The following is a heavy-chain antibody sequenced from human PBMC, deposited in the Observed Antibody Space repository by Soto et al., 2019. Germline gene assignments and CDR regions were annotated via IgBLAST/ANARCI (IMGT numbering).Heavy chain of an antibody. Sequence: QAHLVQSGTEVKMPGDSVQVSCKASGFVSTNHNFHWVRQAPGQSLEWMGRINAGNGNTQYSQNFQGRVTFTSDPSASTAFMELTNLRFDDRAMYYCASDYGSNWRLWGQGTLVSVSS. CDR1: GFVSTNHN. J-gene: IGHJ4*02. V-gene: IGHV1-3*01. CDR3: ASDYGSNWRL. CDR2: INAGNGNT. D-gene: IGHD6-19*01.